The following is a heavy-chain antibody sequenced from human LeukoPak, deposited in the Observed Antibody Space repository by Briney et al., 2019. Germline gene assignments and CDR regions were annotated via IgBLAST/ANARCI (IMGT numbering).Heavy chain of an antibody. CDR1: GGSVSSGSYY. CDR2: IYYSGSI. Sequence: SETLSLTCTVSGGSVSSGSYYWSWIRQPPGKGLEWIGYIYYSGSINYNPSLKSRVTISVDTSKNQFSLKLSSVTAADTAVYYCARDRSDFWSGYCESWFDPWGQGTLVTVSS. V-gene: IGHV4-61*01. CDR3: ARDRSDFWSGYCESWFDP. D-gene: IGHD3-3*01. J-gene: IGHJ5*02.